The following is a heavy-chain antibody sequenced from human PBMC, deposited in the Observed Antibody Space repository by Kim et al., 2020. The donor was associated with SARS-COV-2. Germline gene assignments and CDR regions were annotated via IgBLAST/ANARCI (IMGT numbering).Heavy chain of an antibody. CDR1: GFTFSRYA. CDR3: ARDYNWGYYFDF. V-gene: IGHV3-30*14. J-gene: IGHJ4*02. D-gene: IGHD1-20*01. Sequence: GGSLRLSCAASGFTFSRYAMHWARQAPGKGLEWVAVTSYDERNKYYLDSVKGRFTISRDNSKNTLYLQMNSLRAEDTAVYYCARDYNWGYYFDFWGQGT. CDR2: TSYDERNK.